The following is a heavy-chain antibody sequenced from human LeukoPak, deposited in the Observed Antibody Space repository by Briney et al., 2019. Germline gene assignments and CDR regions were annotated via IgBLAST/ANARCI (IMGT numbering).Heavy chain of an antibody. Sequence: GRSLRLSCAASGFTFSSYAMYWVRQAPGKGLEWVAVISYDGSDKFYADSVKGRFTISRDNSKNTLYLQMNSLRAEDTAVYYCAKERLDYWGQGTLVTVSS. V-gene: IGHV3-30*04. CDR3: AKERLDY. J-gene: IGHJ4*02. CDR2: ISYDGSDK. CDR1: GFTFSSYA. D-gene: IGHD2-21*02.